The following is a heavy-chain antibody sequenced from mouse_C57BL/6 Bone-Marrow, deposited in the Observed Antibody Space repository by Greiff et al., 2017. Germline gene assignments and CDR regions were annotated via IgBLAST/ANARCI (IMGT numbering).Heavy chain of an antibody. CDR3: ARWESGLCAMDY. Sequence: QVQLQQSGAELARPGASVKLSCKASGYTFTSYGISWVKQRTGQGLEWIGEIYPRSGNTHYNEKFKGKATLTADKSSSTAYMELSSLTSEDSAVYFCARWESGLCAMDYWGQGTSVTVSA. CDR2: IYPRSGNT. D-gene: IGHD4-1*01. CDR1: GYTFTSYG. J-gene: IGHJ4*01. V-gene: IGHV1-81*01.